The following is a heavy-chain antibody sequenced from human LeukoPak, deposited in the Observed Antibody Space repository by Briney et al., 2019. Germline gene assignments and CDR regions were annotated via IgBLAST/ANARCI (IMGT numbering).Heavy chain of an antibody. J-gene: IGHJ4*02. Sequence: ASVKVSCKASGGTFSSYAISWVRQATGQGLEWMGLISAYNGNTSYAQKLQGRVTMTTDTSTSTAYMELRSLRSDDTAVYYCARVEGSGSYYNAYYFDYWGQGTLVTVSS. D-gene: IGHD3-10*01. CDR1: GGTFSSYA. V-gene: IGHV1-18*01. CDR2: ISAYNGNT. CDR3: ARVEGSGSYYNAYYFDY.